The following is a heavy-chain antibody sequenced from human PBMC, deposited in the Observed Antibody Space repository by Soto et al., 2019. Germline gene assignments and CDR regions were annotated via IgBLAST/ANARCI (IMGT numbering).Heavy chain of an antibody. CDR3: ARGVVGSGNEYIGPSAVAI. Sequence: QVHLEQSGAEVKKPGSSVKVSCKASGGTLSDHGVAWMRQAPGQGLERMGGTIPVFDTAKYAQKFQGRVTVTAIKFTRIAYMELIRLSSELTAPYFCARGVVGSGNEYIGPSAVAIWGQGTMV. D-gene: IGHD3-10*01. CDR1: GGTLSDHG. J-gene: IGHJ3*02. V-gene: IGHV1-69*06. CDR2: TIPVFDTA.